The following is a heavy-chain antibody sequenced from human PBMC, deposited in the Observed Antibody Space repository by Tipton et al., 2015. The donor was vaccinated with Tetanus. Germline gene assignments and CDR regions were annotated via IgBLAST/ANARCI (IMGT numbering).Heavy chain of an antibody. D-gene: IGHD1-26*01. Sequence: TLSLTCTVSGGSISTGGYCWSWIRQHPGKGLEWIGDIYNSGSTYYNPSLKSRVTISVDTSENHFSPKLNSVTAADTAVFFCARDQARGARGWNYFDYWGQGIQVTVSS. V-gene: IGHV4-31*03. J-gene: IGHJ4*02. CDR2: IYNSGST. CDR3: ARDQARGARGWNYFDY. CDR1: GGSISTGGYC.